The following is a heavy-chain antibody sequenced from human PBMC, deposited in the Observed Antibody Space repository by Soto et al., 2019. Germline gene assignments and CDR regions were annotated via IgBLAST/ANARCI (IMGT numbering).Heavy chain of an antibody. D-gene: IGHD3-16*02. V-gene: IGHV3-33*01. CDR1: GFTFSSYG. CDR3: ARDFLKFDYGWGSYRKPPPWFDP. Sequence: AGSLRLSCAASGFTFSSYGMHWARQAPGKGLEWVAVIWYDGSNKYYADSVKGRFTISRDNSKNTLYLQMTSRRAGDTAVDYWARDFLKFDYGWGSYRKPPPWFDPWGQGTLVTVSS. CDR2: IWYDGSNK. J-gene: IGHJ5*02.